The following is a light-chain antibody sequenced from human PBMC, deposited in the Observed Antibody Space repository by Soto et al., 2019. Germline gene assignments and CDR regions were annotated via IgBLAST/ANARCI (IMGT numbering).Light chain of an antibody. CDR3: CSYAGSSSGVV. CDR1: MRDVCAYNL. CDR2: EGS. V-gene: IGLV2-23*01. Sequence: QSALTQPASVSGSPGQSITISCAGTMRDVCAYNLVSWYQQHPGKAPKLMIYEGSKRPSGVSNRFSGSKSGNTASLTISGLQAEDEADYYCCSYAGSSSGVVFGGGTQLTVL. J-gene: IGLJ2*01.